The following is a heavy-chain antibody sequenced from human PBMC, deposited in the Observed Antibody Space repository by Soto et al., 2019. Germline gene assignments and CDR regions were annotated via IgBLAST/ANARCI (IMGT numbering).Heavy chain of an antibody. CDR1: GFTFSDYA. Sequence: EVQLLDSGGGLVQPGRSLRLSCAASGFTFSDYAMSWVRQAPGKGLEWVSTFSASDDSTYYADSVKGRFTFSRDNSKSTLYLQMDSLRVDDTAVYSCAKRLLSYRPDTFDIWGQGTMVTVSS. V-gene: IGHV3-23*01. CDR3: AKRLLSYRPDTFDI. J-gene: IGHJ3*02. CDR2: FSASDDST.